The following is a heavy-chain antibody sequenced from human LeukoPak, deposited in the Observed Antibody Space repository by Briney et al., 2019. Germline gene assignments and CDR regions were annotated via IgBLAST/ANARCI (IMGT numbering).Heavy chain of an antibody. CDR2: IYYSGST. V-gene: IGHV4-39*01. J-gene: IGHJ4*02. CDR1: GGSISSSSYY. Sequence: SETLSLTCTVSGGSISSSSYYWGWIRQPPGKGLEWLGSIYYSGSTYYNPSLKSRVTISVDTSKNQFSLKLSSVTAADTAVYYCARQRVNSNYGISFDYWGQGTLVTVSS. D-gene: IGHD4-11*01. CDR3: ARQRVNSNYGISFDY.